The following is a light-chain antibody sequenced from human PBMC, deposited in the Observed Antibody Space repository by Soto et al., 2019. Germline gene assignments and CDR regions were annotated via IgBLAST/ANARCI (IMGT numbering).Light chain of an antibody. Sequence: DILLTRSPATLSLSPWESATLSCRARQSVSSHLGWYQQKPGQAHRLLIYASPARGTGIPARFSGSGSGTDFPLTISSLEPEDFAVYYCQQRSNWPPITFGQGTPREI. V-gene: IGKV3-11*01. CDR1: QSVSSH. CDR3: QQRSNWPPIT. CDR2: ASP. J-gene: IGKJ5*01.